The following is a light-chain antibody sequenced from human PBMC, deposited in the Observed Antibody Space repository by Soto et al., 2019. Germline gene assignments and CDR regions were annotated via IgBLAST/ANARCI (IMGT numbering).Light chain of an antibody. CDR1: QSVSSRS. Sequence: EIVLTQSPATLSSFPGDRVTLSCRASQSVSSRSLAWYQQKTGQAPRLLISGASSRAADIPDRFSGSGSGTDLNLTINSLEPEDFAVYYCQQYDSSPRTCGQGTKVDIK. J-gene: IGKJ1*01. V-gene: IGKV3-20*01. CDR2: GAS. CDR3: QQYDSSPRT.